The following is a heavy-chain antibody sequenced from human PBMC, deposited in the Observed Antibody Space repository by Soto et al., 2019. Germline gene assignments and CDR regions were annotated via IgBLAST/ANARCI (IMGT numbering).Heavy chain of an antibody. CDR1: GFTFSDYA. CDR3: ARPAATVIFYSGMDV. D-gene: IGHD4-17*01. Sequence: LRLSCAAPGFTFSDYAMHWVRQAPGKGLEWVAIISFDGSNEHYADSVQGRFTISRDNSENTLYLQMNSLRADDTAVYYCARPAATVIFYSGMDVWGQGTTVTVSS. J-gene: IGHJ6*02. V-gene: IGHV3-30-3*01. CDR2: ISFDGSNE.